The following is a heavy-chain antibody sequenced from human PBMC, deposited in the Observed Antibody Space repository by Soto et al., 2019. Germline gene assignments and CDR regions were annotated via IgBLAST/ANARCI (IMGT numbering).Heavy chain of an antibody. D-gene: IGHD1-26*01. CDR1: GLSFSNYW. CDR3: AKEGGLYGMDV. CDR2: IKQDGSET. Sequence: ELQLVESGGGLVQPGGSLRLSCVVSGLSFSNYWMSWVRQAPGKGLEWVANIKQDGSETYYVDSVKGRFTISRDNSKNTLYLQMNSLRAEDTAVYYCAKEGGLYGMDVWGQGTTVTVSS. J-gene: IGHJ6*02. V-gene: IGHV3-7*04.